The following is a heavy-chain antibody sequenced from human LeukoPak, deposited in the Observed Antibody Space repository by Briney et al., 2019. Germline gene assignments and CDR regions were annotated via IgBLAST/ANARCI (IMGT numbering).Heavy chain of an antibody. D-gene: IGHD5-12*01. CDR1: GFTFSSYN. Sequence: GGSLRLSCAASGFTFSSYNMNWVRQAPGRGLEWVSAISGSGGSTYYADSVKGRFTISRDNSKNTLYLQMNSLRAEDTAVYYCAKEGSGYVNWDYWGQGTLVTVSS. J-gene: IGHJ4*02. V-gene: IGHV3-23*01. CDR3: AKEGSGYVNWDY. CDR2: ISGSGGST.